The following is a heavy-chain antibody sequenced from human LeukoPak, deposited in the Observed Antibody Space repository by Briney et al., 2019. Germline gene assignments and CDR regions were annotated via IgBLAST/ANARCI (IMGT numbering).Heavy chain of an antibody. J-gene: IGHJ4*02. CDR3: ARVPDWEPIDK. Sequence: SETLSLTCAVSGGSVSGYSWSWIRQPPGKGLEWIGDITDRGGTSYTPSLKSRVTISLDTSKNQFSLHPTSVTAADTAVYFCARVPDWEPIDKWGQGTLVTVSS. V-gene: IGHV4-34*01. CDR2: ITDRGGT. CDR1: GGSVSGYS. D-gene: IGHD1-26*01.